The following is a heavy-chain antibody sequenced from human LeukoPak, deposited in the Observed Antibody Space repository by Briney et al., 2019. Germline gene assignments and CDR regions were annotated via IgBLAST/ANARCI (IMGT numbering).Heavy chain of an antibody. V-gene: IGHV1-24*01. CDR3: ATVYCSSTSCYDWFDP. Sequence: ASVKVSCKVSGYTLTELSVHWVRQAPGKGLEWMGGFDPEDGETIYAQKFQGRVTMTEDTSTDTAYMELSSLRSEDTAVYYCATVYCSSTSCYDWFDPWGQGTLVTVSS. D-gene: IGHD2-2*01. J-gene: IGHJ5*02. CDR1: GYTLTELS. CDR2: FDPEDGET.